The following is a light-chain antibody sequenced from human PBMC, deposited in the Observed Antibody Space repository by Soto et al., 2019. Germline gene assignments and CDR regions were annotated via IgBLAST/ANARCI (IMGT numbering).Light chain of an antibody. V-gene: IGLV2-11*01. J-gene: IGLJ1*01. CDR1: SSDVGAYNY. Sequence: QSALTQPRSVSGSPGQSVTISCTGTSSDVGAYNYVSWYQQHPGKAPKLMLYDVTYRPSGVPDRFSGSKSGNTASLTISGLQAEDEADYYCCSYAGTYTFEVFGTGTKVTV. CDR2: DVT. CDR3: CSYAGTYTFEV.